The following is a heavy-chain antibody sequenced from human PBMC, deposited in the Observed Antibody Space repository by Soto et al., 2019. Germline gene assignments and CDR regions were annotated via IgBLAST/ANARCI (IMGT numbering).Heavy chain of an antibody. CDR2: ISSSSSTI. CDR1: GFTFSSYS. CDR3: ASRGYYDSSGYKYFQH. V-gene: IGHV3-48*02. Sequence: LRLSCAAPGFTFSSYSMNWVRQAPGKGLEWVSYISSSSSTIYYADSVKGRFTISRDNAKNSLYLQMNSLRDEDTAVYYCASRGYYDSSGYKYFQHWGQGTLVTVSS. D-gene: IGHD3-22*01. J-gene: IGHJ1*01.